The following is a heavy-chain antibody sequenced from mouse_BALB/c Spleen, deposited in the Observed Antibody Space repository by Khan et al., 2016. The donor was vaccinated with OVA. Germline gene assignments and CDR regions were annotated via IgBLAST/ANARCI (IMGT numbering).Heavy chain of an antibody. CDR2: IDPSSGYT. D-gene: IGHD1-1*01. CDR1: GYTFTSYT. Sequence: QVQLQQSGAELARPGASVKMSCKASGYTFTSYTMHWIKQRPGQALEWIGYIDPSSGYTNYNQNFRDKATLTADKSSSTAYIQLTSLTSEDSAVHYCARSAVYGRSSYFDYWGPGTTLTVSS. CDR3: ARSAVYGRSSYFDY. V-gene: IGHV1-4*01. J-gene: IGHJ2*01.